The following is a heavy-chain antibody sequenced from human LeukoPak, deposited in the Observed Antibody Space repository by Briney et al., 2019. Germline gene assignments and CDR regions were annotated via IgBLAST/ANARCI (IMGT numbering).Heavy chain of an antibody. V-gene: IGHV3-72*01. D-gene: IGHD4-17*01. J-gene: IGHJ3*02. CDR3: VRSATASTTGAI. CDR2: TRSKPYSYTT. Sequence: GGSLRLSCATSGFTFSDHSMDWVRQAPGKGLEWVGRTRSKPYSYTTQYAASVKGRFTISRDDSKNSLYLQMNSLKPEDTAVYYCVRSATASTTGAIWGQGTMVTVS. CDR1: GFTFSDHS.